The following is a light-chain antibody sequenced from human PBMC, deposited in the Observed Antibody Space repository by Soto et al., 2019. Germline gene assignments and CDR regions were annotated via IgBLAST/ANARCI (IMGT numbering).Light chain of an antibody. CDR3: QQLNSYPVLA. CDR2: AAS. J-gene: IGKJ4*01. CDR1: QGISSY. V-gene: IGKV1-9*01. Sequence: IQLTQSPSSLSASVGDRVTITCRASQGISSYLAWYQQKPGEAPKLLIYAASTLQSGVPSRFSGSGSGTDFTLTISSLQPEDFATYYCQQLNSYPVLALGGGTKVDIK.